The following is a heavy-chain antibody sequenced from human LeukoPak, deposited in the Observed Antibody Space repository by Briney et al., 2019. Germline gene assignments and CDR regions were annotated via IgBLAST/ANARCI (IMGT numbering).Heavy chain of an antibody. Sequence: SETLSLTCTVSGGSISSSSYYWGWIRQPPGKGLEWIGSIYYSGSTYYNPSLKSRVTISVDTSKNQFSLKLSSVTAADTAVYYCARGINGRAVTVFDYWGQGTLVTVSS. CDR2: IYYSGST. CDR1: GGSISSSSYY. J-gene: IGHJ4*02. V-gene: IGHV4-39*01. CDR3: ARGINGRAVTVFDY. D-gene: IGHD4-17*01.